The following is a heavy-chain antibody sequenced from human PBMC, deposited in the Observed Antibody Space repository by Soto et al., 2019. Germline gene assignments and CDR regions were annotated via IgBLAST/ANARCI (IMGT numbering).Heavy chain of an antibody. CDR1: GFTFSS. V-gene: IGHV3-21*01. D-gene: IGHD6-13*01. CDR2: ISSSSSYI. J-gene: IGHJ2*01. Sequence: GGSLRLSCAASGFTFSSMNWVRQAPGKGLEWVSSISSSSSYIYYADSVKGRFTISRDNAKNSLYLQMNSLRAEDTAVYYCARRGAAAGTGWYFDLWGRGTLVTVSS. CDR3: ARRGAAAGTGWYFDL.